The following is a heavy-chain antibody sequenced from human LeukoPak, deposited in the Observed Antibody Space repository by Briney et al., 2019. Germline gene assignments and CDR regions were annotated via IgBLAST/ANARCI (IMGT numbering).Heavy chain of an antibody. CDR2: IGQDGGEK. V-gene: IGHV3-7*01. CDR3: ARLRGGSY. J-gene: IGHJ4*02. Sequence: GGSLSLSCAASGFTFSNYWMTWVRQAPGKGLEWVANIGQDGGEKYYVDSVKGRFTISRDNTKDSLYLQMNSLGAEDTALYYCARLRGGSYWGQGTLVTVSS. CDR1: GFTFSNYW. D-gene: IGHD2-15*01.